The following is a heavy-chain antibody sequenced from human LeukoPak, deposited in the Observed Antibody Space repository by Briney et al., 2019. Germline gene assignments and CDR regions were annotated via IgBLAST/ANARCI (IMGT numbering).Heavy chain of an antibody. V-gene: IGHV3-72*01. D-gene: IGHD2-21*02. CDR3: ARGSGVTYPHFDY. Sequence: GGSLRLSCAASGFTVSDNHISWVRQAPGKGLEWVGRIRDKTNSYTTEYAASVKGRFTISRDDSKNSLYLQMNSLKTEDTAIYYCARGSGVTYPHFDYWGQGTLVTVSS. CDR2: IRDKTNSYTT. J-gene: IGHJ4*02. CDR1: GFTVSDNH.